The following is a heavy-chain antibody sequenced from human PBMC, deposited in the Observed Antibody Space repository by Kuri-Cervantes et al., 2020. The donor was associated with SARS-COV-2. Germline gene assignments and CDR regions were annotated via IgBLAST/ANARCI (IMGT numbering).Heavy chain of an antibody. D-gene: IGHD5-12*01. Sequence: SQTLSLTCAVSGYSISRGYYWGWFRQPPGRGLEWIGSIYHSGSTYYNPSLKSRVTISVDTSKNQFSLKLSSVTAADTAVYYCARQLRLYSMDVWGKGTTVTVSS. CDR3: ARQLRLYSMDV. CDR1: GYSISRGYY. J-gene: IGHJ6*03. V-gene: IGHV4-38-2*01. CDR2: IYHSGST.